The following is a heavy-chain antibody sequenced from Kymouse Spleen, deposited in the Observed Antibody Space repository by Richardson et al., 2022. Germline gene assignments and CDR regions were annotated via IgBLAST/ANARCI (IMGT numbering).Heavy chain of an antibody. CDR2: IWYDGSNK. J-gene: IGHJ4*02. D-gene: IGHD7-27*02. Sequence: QVQLVESGGGVVQPGRSLRLSCAASGFTFSSYGMHWVRQAPGKGLEWVAVIWYDGSNKYYADSVKGRFTISRDNSKNTLYLQMNSLRAEDTAVYYCAREGSSPNWDFDYWGQGTLVTVSS. CDR1: GFTFSSYG. V-gene: IGHV3-33*01. CDR3: AREGSSPNWDFDY.